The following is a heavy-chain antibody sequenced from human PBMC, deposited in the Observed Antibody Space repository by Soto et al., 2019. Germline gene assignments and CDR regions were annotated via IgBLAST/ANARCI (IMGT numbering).Heavy chain of an antibody. D-gene: IGHD2-2*01. CDR3: ARAEGYCSSTSCYPTHYYYYYGMDV. Sequence: ETLSLTCTVSGGSISSYYWSWIRQPPGKGLEWIGYIYYSGSTNYNPSLKSRVTISVDTSKNQFSLKLSSVTAADTAVYYCARAEGYCSSTSCYPTHYYYYYGMDVWGQGTTVTVSS. CDR2: IYYSGST. J-gene: IGHJ6*02. V-gene: IGHV4-59*01. CDR1: GGSISSYY.